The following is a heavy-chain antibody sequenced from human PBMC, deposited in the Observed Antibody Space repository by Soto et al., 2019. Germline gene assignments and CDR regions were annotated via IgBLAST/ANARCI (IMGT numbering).Heavy chain of an antibody. CDR3: ARGGGEWLVMGDYYYYYGMDV. CDR1: GYTFTSYA. D-gene: IGHD6-19*01. J-gene: IGHJ6*02. V-gene: IGHV1-3*01. CDR2: INAGNGNT. Sequence: ASVKVSCKASGYTFTSYAMHWVRQAPGQRLEWMGWINAGNGNTKYSQKFQGRVTITRDTSASTAYMELSSLRSEDTAVYYCARGGGEWLVMGDYYYYYGMDVWGQGTTVTVSS.